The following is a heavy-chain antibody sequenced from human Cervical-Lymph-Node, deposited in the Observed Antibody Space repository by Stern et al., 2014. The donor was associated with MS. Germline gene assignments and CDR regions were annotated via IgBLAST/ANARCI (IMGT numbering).Heavy chain of an antibody. J-gene: IGHJ4*02. CDR3: ARERVRDFNDYHFDS. CDR1: GYTFTNPNYG. D-gene: IGHD4-11*01. V-gene: IGHV1-18*01. CDR2: ISSYNGNT. Sequence: VQLVESGPEVRQPGASVRVSCKASGYTFTNPNYGIAWVREAPGRGLEWMGWISSYNGNTVYEQKLQDRVTMTTDTSTSTAYMELRSLRSDDTAFYYCARERVRDFNDYHFDSWGQGTLVTVSS.